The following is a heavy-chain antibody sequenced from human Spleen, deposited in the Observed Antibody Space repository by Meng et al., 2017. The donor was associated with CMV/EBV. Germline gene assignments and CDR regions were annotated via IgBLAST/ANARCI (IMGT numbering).Heavy chain of an antibody. J-gene: IGHJ5*02. CDR2: IYYSGST. CDR3: ARHKAYYYGSGSYLNWFDP. D-gene: IGHD3-10*01. V-gene: IGHV4-39*01. Sequence: QLQASGPVLVQPSQTLPLTCTVSGGSISSSSYDWGWIRQPPGKGLEWIGSIYYSGSTYRNPSLKSRVTISVGTSKNQFSLKLSSVTAADTAVYYCARHKAYYYGSGSYLNWFDPWGQGTLVTVSS. CDR1: GGSISSSSYD.